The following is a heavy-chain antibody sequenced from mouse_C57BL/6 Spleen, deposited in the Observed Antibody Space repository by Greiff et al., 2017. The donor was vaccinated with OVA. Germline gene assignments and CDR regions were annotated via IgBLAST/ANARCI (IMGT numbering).Heavy chain of an antibody. CDR1: GYTFTDYY. Sequence: VQLQQSGAELVRPGASVKLSCKASGYTFTDYYINWVKQRPGPGLEWIARIYPGSGNTYYNEKFKGKATLTAENSSSTAYMQLSSLTSEDSAVYFCAREGTTTVVAPFAYWGKGTLVTVSA. J-gene: IGHJ3*01. CDR3: AREGTTTVVAPFAY. V-gene: IGHV1-76*01. CDR2: IYPGSGNT. D-gene: IGHD1-1*01.